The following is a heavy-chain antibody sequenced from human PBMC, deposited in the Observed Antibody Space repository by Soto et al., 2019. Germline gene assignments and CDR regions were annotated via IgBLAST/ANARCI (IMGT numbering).Heavy chain of an antibody. Sequence: SETLCLTCAVSGGSISSGGGSWSWIRQPPGKGLEWIGYIYHSGSTYYNPSLKSRVTISVDRSKNQFSLKLSSVTAADTAVYYCARVPSPWGQGTLVTVSS. J-gene: IGHJ5*02. V-gene: IGHV4-30-2*01. CDR3: ARVPSP. CDR1: GGSISSGGGS. CDR2: IYHSGST.